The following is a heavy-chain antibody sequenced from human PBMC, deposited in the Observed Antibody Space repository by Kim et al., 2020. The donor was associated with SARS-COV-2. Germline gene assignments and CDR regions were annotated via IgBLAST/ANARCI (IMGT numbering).Heavy chain of an antibody. J-gene: IGHJ6*02. V-gene: IGHV4-39*01. CDR1: GGSISSSSYY. D-gene: IGHD2-15*01. CDR3: ARRPLNYCSGGSCEDYYYYYGMDV. CDR2: IYYSGST. Sequence: SETLSLTCTVSGGSISSSSYYWGWIRQPPGKGLEWIGSIYYSGSTYYNPSLKSRVTISVDTSKNQFSLKLSSVTAADTAVYYCARRPLNYCSGGSCEDYYYYYGMDVWGQGTTVTVSS.